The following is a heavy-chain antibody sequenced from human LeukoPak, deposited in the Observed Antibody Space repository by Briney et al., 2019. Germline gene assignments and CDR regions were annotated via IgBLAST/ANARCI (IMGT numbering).Heavy chain of an antibody. CDR2: ISPYNGNT. Sequence: GASVKVFCKASGYTFGSYGVSWVRQAPGQGLEWMAWISPYNGNTNYAQKFQGRVTMTTDTSTSTAYMELRSLRADDTAVYYCARDSASVWPGSSGWSNWFDPWGQGTLVTVSS. CDR1: GYTFGSYG. D-gene: IGHD6-19*01. V-gene: IGHV1-18*01. J-gene: IGHJ5*02. CDR3: ARDSASVWPGSSGWSNWFDP.